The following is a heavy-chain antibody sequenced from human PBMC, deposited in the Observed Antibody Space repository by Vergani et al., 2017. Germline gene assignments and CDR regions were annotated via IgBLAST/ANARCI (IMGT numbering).Heavy chain of an antibody. D-gene: IGHD3-9*01. CDR3: AKGDFDWLFHAVDY. CDR1: GFTFSSYA. Sequence: EVQLLESGGGLVQPGGSLRLSCAASGFTFSSYAMSWVRQAPGKGLEWVSAISGSGGSTYYADSVKGPFTISRDNSKNTLYLQMNSLRAEDTAVYYCAKGDFDWLFHAVDYWGQGTLVTVSS. CDR2: ISGSGGST. J-gene: IGHJ4*02. V-gene: IGHV3-23*01.